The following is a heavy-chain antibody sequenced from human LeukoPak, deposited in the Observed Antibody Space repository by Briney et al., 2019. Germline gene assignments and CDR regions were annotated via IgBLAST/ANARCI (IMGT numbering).Heavy chain of an antibody. V-gene: IGHV3-30*04. J-gene: IGHJ4*02. CDR2: ISYDGSNK. D-gene: IGHD3-10*01. CDR1: GFTFSSYA. Sequence: GSLRLSCAASGFTFSSYAMHWVRQAPGKGLEWVAVISYDGSNKYYADSVKGRFTISRDNSKNTLYLQMNSLRAEDTAVYYCARDFSAYSSGSYIDYWGQGTLVTVSS. CDR3: ARDFSAYSSGSYIDY.